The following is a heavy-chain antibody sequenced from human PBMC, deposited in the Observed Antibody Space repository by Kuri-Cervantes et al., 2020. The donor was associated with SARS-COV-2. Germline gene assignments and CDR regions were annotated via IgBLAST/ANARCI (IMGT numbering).Heavy chain of an antibody. V-gene: IGHV3-23*01. Sequence: GESLKISCTASGFDFKIYAMSWVRQAPGKGLEWVSTVSGSGVSTYYADSVKGRFTISRDNSASTMFLQMNSLRAEDTALYFCAKDLISASYFGSGSPDYWGQGTLVTVSS. CDR1: GFDFKIYA. J-gene: IGHJ4*02. CDR2: VSGSGVST. D-gene: IGHD3-10*01. CDR3: AKDLISASYFGSGSPDY.